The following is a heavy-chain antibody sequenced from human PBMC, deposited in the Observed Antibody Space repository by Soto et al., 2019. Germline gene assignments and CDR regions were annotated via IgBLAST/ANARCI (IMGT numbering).Heavy chain of an antibody. V-gene: IGHV1-69*06. J-gene: IGHJ6*02. CDR3: ARDSGDCSGGSCYYYGMDV. CDR1: GGTFSSYA. D-gene: IGHD2-15*01. CDR2: IIPIFGTA. Sequence: QVQLVQSGAEVKKPGSSVKVSCKASGGTFSSYAISWVRQAPGQGLEWMGGIIPIFGTANYAQKFQGRVTITADKSTSTAYMELSSLRSEDTAAYYCARDSGDCSGGSCYYYGMDVWGQGTTVTVSS.